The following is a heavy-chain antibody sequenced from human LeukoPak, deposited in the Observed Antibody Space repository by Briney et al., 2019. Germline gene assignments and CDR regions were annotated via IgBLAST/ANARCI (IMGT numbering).Heavy chain of an antibody. CDR3: ARVGSMWLQPYYFDY. Sequence: GASVKVSCKASGYTFTDYYMHWVRQAPGQGLEWMGWINPNRGGTNYAQKFQGRVTMTRDTSISTVYMELSRLRSDDTAVYYCARVGSMWLQPYYFDYWGQGTLVTVSP. J-gene: IGHJ4*02. D-gene: IGHD5-24*01. CDR2: INPNRGGT. V-gene: IGHV1-2*02. CDR1: GYTFTDYY.